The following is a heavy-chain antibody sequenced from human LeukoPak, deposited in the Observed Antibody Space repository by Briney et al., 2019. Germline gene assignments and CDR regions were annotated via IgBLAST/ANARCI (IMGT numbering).Heavy chain of an antibody. V-gene: IGHV1-18*01. Sequence: ASVKVSCKASGGTFSSYGISWVRQAPGQGLEWMGWISAYNGNTNYAQRLQGRVTMTTDTSTSTAYMELRSLRSDDTAVYYCATDRYYDSSGYYPLDYWGQGTLVTVSS. CDR3: ATDRYYDSSGYYPLDY. CDR1: GGTFSSYG. CDR2: ISAYNGNT. J-gene: IGHJ4*02. D-gene: IGHD3-22*01.